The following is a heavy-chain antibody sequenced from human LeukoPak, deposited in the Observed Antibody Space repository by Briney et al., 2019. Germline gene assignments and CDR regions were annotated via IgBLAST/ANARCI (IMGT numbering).Heavy chain of an antibody. CDR3: ARREQQLGWFDP. J-gene: IGHJ5*02. CDR1: GGSISGSSYY. V-gene: IGHV4-39*01. CDR2: IYYSGST. D-gene: IGHD6-13*01. Sequence: KHSETLSLTCTVSGGSISGSSYYWGWIRQPPGKGLEWIGSIYYSGSTYYNPSLKSRVTISVDTSKNQFSLKLSSVTAADTAVYYCARREQQLGWFDPWGQGTLVTVSS.